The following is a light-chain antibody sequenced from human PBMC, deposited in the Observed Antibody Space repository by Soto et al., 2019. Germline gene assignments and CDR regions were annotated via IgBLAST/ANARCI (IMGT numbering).Light chain of an antibody. CDR1: QSFRGL. Sequence: EVVLTQSPVTLSLSPGERATLSCRASQSFRGLLAWYQQKPGQAPRLLIYDAYNRATGIPPRFSGSGSGTDFPLTISILEPEDSAVYYCQQRHMCPITFGQGTRLEIK. CDR3: QQRHMCPIT. CDR2: DAY. V-gene: IGKV3-11*01. J-gene: IGKJ5*01.